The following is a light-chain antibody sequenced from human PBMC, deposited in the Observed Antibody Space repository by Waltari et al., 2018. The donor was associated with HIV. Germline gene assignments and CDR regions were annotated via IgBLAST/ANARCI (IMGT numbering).Light chain of an antibody. CDR1: QRVSSSD. CDR3: QQYSNSLIT. Sequence: EIVLTQSPGTLSLSLGERGTLPCRASQRVSSSDLVWYQQRPGQTPRLLIYGASNRTTGIPDRFSGSGSGTDFTLTISRLEPEDFVVYDCQQYSNSLITFGQGTRLEIK. CDR2: GAS. J-gene: IGKJ5*01. V-gene: IGKV3-20*01.